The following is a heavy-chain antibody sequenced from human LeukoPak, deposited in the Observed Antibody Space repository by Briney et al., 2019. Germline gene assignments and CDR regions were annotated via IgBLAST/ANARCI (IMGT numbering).Heavy chain of an antibody. CDR2: INWNSASI. Sequence: GRSLRLSCAASGFTFHHYAIHWVRQVPGKGLEWVSGINWNSASIGYADSVKGRFTISRDNAKNSVFLQVDSLRAEDTALYYCAKDKAPLYSGYDWDLDFWGQGTLVTVSS. CDR1: GFTFHHYA. V-gene: IGHV3-9*01. CDR3: AKDKAPLYSGYDWDLDF. D-gene: IGHD5-12*01. J-gene: IGHJ4*02.